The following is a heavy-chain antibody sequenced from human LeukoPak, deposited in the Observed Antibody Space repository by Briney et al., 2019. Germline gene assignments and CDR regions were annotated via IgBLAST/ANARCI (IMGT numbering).Heavy chain of an antibody. CDR1: GFTFSTYW. J-gene: IGHJ5*02. D-gene: IGHD6-6*01. CDR2: IKHDGSEK. V-gene: IGHV3-7*05. CDR3: ARDIPVDSRSSVPKPVRDS. Sequence: GGSLRLSCAASGFTFSTYWLTWVREAPGKGLEWVANIKHDGSEKYFVDSVKGRFTISRHNSKNTLYLQMTSLSAEDTAVYYCARDIPVDSRSSVPKPVRDSWGQGILVTVSS.